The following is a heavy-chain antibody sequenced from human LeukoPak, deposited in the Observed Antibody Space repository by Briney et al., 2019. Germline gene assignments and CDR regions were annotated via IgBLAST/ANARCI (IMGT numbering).Heavy chain of an antibody. CDR3: AKGLAGTTFPQYYYAMDV. CDR2: ISGSGAST. D-gene: IGHD1/OR15-1a*01. Sequence: GGSLRLSCAASGFTFSSYAMSWVRQAPGKGLEWVSAISGSGASTHYADSVKGRFTISRDNSKNTLYLPMNSLRAEDTAVYYCAKGLAGTTFPQYYYAMDVWGKGTTVTVSS. CDR1: GFTFSSYA. V-gene: IGHV3-23*01. J-gene: IGHJ6*04.